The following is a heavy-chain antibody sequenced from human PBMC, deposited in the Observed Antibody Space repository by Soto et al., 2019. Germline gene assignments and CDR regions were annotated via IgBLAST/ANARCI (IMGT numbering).Heavy chain of an antibody. Sequence: SETLSLTCAVSSGSISSSNWWSWVRQPPGKGLEWIGEIYHSGSTNYNPSLKSRVTISVDKSKNQFSLKLSPVTAADTAVYYCARSNYGDYGYYYYYMDVWGKGTTVTVSS. CDR2: IYHSGST. CDR1: SGSISSSNW. J-gene: IGHJ6*03. V-gene: IGHV4-4*02. D-gene: IGHD4-17*01. CDR3: ARSNYGDYGYYYYYMDV.